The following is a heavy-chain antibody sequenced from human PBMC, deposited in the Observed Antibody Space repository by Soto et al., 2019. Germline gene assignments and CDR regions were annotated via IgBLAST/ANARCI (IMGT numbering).Heavy chain of an antibody. J-gene: IGHJ6*02. CDR3: ARHLPKSPYYYYGMDV. Sequence: QLQLQESGPGLVKPSETLSLTCTVSGGSISSSSYYWGWIRQPPGKGLEWIGSIYHSGSTYYNPSLKSRVTISVDTSKNQFSLKLSSVTAADTAVYYCARHLPKSPYYYYGMDVWGQGTTVTVSS. V-gene: IGHV4-39*01. CDR1: GGSISSSSYY. CDR2: IYHSGST.